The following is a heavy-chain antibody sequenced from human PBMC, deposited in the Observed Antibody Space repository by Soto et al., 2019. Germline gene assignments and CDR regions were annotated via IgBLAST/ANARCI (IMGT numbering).Heavy chain of an antibody. CDR2: TYYRSKWYN. Sequence: SETLSLTCAISGDSVSSNSAAWNWIRQSPSRGLEWLGRTYYRSKWYNDYAVSVKSRITINPDTSKNQFSLQLNSVTPEDTAVYYCARGFVTAAGTRGAFDIWGQGTMVT. V-gene: IGHV6-1*01. D-gene: IGHD6-13*01. CDR3: ARGFVTAAGTRGAFDI. J-gene: IGHJ3*02. CDR1: GDSVSSNSAA.